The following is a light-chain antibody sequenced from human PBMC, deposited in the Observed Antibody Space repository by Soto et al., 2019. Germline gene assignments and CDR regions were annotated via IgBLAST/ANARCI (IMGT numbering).Light chain of an antibody. CDR1: QSVSSN. J-gene: IGKJ2*01. Sequence: EIAMMQSPVTMSVSPGERVTLSCGASQSVSSNLAWYQQKPGQAPRLLIYGASTRATGIPARFSGSGSGTEFTLTISSLQSEDFAVYYCQQYETFGQGTKLEIK. V-gene: IGKV3-15*01. CDR3: QQYET. CDR2: GAS.